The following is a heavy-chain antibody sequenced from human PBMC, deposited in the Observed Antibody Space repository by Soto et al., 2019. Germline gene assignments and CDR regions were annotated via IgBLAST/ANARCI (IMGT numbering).Heavy chain of an antibody. CDR2: ISSYNGDT. J-gene: IGHJ6*02. Sequence: QVQLVQSGAEVKKPGASVKVSCKASGYTFTRSGISWVRQAPGQGPEWMGWISSYNGDTNYAQTFQGRVTMTTDTSKSTAYMELRSLRSDDTAVYYCARAGVAPYYYYGMDVWGQGTPVTVSS. D-gene: IGHD5-12*01. V-gene: IGHV1-18*01. CDR1: GYTFTRSG. CDR3: ARAGVAPYYYYGMDV.